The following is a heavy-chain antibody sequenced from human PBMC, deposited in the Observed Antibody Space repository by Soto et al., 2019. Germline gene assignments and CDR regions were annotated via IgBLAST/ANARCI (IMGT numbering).Heavy chain of an antibody. CDR3: AREKWGPEPGAFDI. CDR1: GFTFSSYA. J-gene: IGHJ3*02. D-gene: IGHD1-26*01. CDR2: ISYDGSNK. Sequence: GGSLRLSCAASGFTFSSYAMHWVRQAPGKGLEWVAVISYDGSNKYYADSVKGRFTISRDNSKNTLYLQMNSLRAEDTAVYYCAREKWGPEPGAFDIWGQGTMVTVSS. V-gene: IGHV3-30-3*01.